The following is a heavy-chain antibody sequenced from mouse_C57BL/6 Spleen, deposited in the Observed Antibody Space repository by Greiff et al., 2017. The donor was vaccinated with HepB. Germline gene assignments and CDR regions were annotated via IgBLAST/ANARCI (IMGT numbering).Heavy chain of an antibody. D-gene: IGHD1-1*01. CDR3: TLLLRDY. Sequence: DVQLQESGGGLVQPGGSMKLSCVASGFTFSNYWMNWVRQSPEKGLEWVAQIRLKSDNYATHYAESVKGRFTISRDDSKSSVYLQMNNLRAEDTGIYYCTLLLRDYWGQGTTLTVSS. V-gene: IGHV6-3*01. J-gene: IGHJ2*01. CDR1: GFTFSNYW. CDR2: IRLKSDNYAT.